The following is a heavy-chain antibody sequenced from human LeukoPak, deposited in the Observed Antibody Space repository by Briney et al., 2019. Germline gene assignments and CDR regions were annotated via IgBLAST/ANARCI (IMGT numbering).Heavy chain of an antibody. CDR2: NYSGGST. V-gene: IGHV3-53*01. D-gene: IGHD6-19*01. CDR1: GFTVSSNY. CDR3: ARASPDIAVPYGMDV. J-gene: IGHJ6*02. Sequence: PGGSLRLSCAASGFTVSSNYMSWVRQAPGKGLEWVSVNYSGGSTYYADSVKGQFTISRDNSKNTLYLQMNSLRAEDTAVYYCARASPDIAVPYGMDVWGQGTTVTVSS.